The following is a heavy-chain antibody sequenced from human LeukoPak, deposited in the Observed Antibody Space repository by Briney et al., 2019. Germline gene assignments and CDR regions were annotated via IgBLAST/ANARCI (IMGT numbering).Heavy chain of an antibody. CDR1: GFSFSSYS. CDR2: ISSSGGST. D-gene: IGHD5-24*01. Sequence: PGGSLRLSCAASGFSFSSYSMNWVRQAPGKGLEWVSYISSSGGSTYYADSVKGRFTISRDNSKNTLYLQMNSLRAEDTAVYYCAKVGYTPRWLQFTFDYWGQGTLVTASS. J-gene: IGHJ4*02. V-gene: IGHV3-23*01. CDR3: AKVGYTPRWLQFTFDY.